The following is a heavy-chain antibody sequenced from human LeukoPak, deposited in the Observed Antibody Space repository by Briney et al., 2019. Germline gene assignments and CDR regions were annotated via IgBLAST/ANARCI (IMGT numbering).Heavy chain of an antibody. J-gene: IGHJ4*02. CDR3: ARGRYSSSPPDY. CDR1: GYPFTKYG. D-gene: IGHD6-13*01. CDR2: ISAYNGNT. V-gene: IGHV1-18*04. Sequence: ASVRVSGRASGYPFTKYGFGWLGQALGQGFDGMGWISAYNGNTNFAQKLQGRVTMTTDRSTSTAYMELRSLRSDDTAMYYCARGRYSSSPPDYWGQGTLVTVSS.